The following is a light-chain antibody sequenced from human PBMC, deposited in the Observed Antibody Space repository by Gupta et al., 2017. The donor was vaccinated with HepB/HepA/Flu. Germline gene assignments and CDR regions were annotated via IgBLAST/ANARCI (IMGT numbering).Light chain of an antibody. V-gene: IGLV1-44*01. CDR2: YND. CDR3: AAWDTSLNVVV. J-gene: IGLJ2*01. Sequence: QSVLTQSTSVSGTPGQRVTISCSGSSSNVGRNNVNWYQQLPGTAPNLLIYYNDERPSGAPDRISGSKSGTSASLAISGLQSEDEADYYCAAWDTSLNVVVFGGGTKLTVL. CDR1: SSNVGRNN.